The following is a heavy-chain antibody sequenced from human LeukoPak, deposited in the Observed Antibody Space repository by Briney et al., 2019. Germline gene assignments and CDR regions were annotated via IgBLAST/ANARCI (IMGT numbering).Heavy chain of an antibody. CDR3: AKDLEEWELLVVDY. J-gene: IGHJ4*02. V-gene: IGHV3-53*05. CDR2: IYTGGNT. CDR1: GFTVDSNY. D-gene: IGHD1-26*01. Sequence: GGSLRLSCAASGFTVDSNYLSWVRQAPGKGLEWVSTIYTGGNTYYAASVKGRFTISRDNSKNTLYLQMNSLRAEDTAVYYCAKDLEEWELLVVDYWGQGTLVTVSS.